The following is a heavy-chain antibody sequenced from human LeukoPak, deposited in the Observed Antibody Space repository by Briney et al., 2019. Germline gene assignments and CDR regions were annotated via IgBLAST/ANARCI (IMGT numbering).Heavy chain of an antibody. CDR2: INHSGST. Sequence: SETLSLTCAVYGGSFSGYYWSWIRQPPGKGLEWIGEINHSGSTNYNPSLKSRVTISVDTSKNQFSLKLSSVTAADTAVYYCARGPRVPLVPAAEVVPWGQGTLVTVSS. CDR1: GGSFSGYY. CDR3: ARGPRVPLVPAAEVVP. J-gene: IGHJ5*02. D-gene: IGHD2-2*01. V-gene: IGHV4-34*01.